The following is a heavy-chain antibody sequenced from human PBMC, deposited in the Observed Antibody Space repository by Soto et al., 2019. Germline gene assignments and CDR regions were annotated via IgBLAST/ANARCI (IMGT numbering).Heavy chain of an antibody. D-gene: IGHD6-19*01. Sequence: PGGSLRLSCSASGFIFSSSAMSWVRQAPGKGLEWVSAISGSGSSIYYADSVKGRFTISRDNAKNSLYLQMNSLRAEDTAVYYCARDQQWLVHNWFDPWGQGTLVTVSS. CDR3: ARDQQWLVHNWFDP. CDR1: GFIFSSSA. J-gene: IGHJ5*02. V-gene: IGHV3-21*01. CDR2: ISGSGSSI.